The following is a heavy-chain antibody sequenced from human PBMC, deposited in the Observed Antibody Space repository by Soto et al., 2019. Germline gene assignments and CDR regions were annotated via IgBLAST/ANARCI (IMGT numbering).Heavy chain of an antibody. CDR1: GASVSSGGYY. Sequence: QVHLQESGPGLLKPSQNLSLTCTDSGASVSSGGYYWTWIRQHPGKGLEWIGYIYYSGSTYSNPSLKSRVTISVDTSKNQFSLKLSSVTAADTAVYYCARAPLNWGQGTLVTVSS. CDR3: ARAPLN. CDR2: IYYSGST. J-gene: IGHJ4*02. V-gene: IGHV4-31*03.